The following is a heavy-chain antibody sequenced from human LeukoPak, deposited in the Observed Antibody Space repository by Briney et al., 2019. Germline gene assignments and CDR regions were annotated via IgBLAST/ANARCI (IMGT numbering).Heavy chain of an antibody. V-gene: IGHV4-39*02. Sequence: PSETLSLTCTVSGGSISSSSYYWGWLRQPPGRGLEWIGSIYYSGSTYYNPSLKSRVTISVDTSKNQFSLKLNSVTAADTAVYYCARDRFSFDYWGQGTLVTVSS. J-gene: IGHJ4*02. CDR3: ARDRFSFDY. CDR1: GGSISSSSYY. D-gene: IGHD3-3*01. CDR2: IYYSGST.